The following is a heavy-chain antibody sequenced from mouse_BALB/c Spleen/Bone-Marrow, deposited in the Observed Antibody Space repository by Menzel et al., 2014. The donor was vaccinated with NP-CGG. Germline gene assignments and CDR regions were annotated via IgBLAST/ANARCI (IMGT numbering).Heavy chain of an antibody. J-gene: IGHJ4*01. CDR2: ISNLAYSI. CDR1: GFTFSDYG. D-gene: IGHD2-1*01. V-gene: IGHV5-15*02. Sequence: EVNLVESGGGLVQPGGSRKLSCAASGFTFSDYGMAWVRQAPGKGPEWVAFISNLAYSIYYADTVTGLFTISRENAKNTLYLEMSSLRSEDTAMYYCATIYYGNSYAMDYWGQGTSVTVSS. CDR3: ATIYYGNSYAMDY.